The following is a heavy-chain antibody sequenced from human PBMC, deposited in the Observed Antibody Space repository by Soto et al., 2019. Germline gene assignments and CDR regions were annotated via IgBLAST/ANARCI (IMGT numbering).Heavy chain of an antibody. Sequence: ASVKVSCKASGYTFTSYGISWVRQAPGQGLEWMGWISAYNGNTNYAQKLQGRVTMTTDTSTSTAYMELRSLRSDDTAVYYCARDGRYSGYDWNRYYYGMDVWGQGTTVTVSS. CDR3: ARDGRYSGYDWNRYYYGMDV. CDR1: GYTFTSYG. V-gene: IGHV1-18*01. D-gene: IGHD5-12*01. CDR2: ISAYNGNT. J-gene: IGHJ6*02.